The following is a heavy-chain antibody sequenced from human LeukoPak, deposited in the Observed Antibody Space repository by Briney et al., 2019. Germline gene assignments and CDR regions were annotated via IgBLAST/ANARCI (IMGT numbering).Heavy chain of an antibody. J-gene: IGHJ6*03. CDR2: INHSGST. D-gene: IGHD4-11*01. CDR3: ARLTVTTNYYYYYMDV. V-gene: IGHV4-34*01. Sequence: SVTLSLTCAVYGGSFSGYYWSWIRQPPGKGLEWIGEINHSGSTNYNPSLKSRVTISVGTSKNQFSLKLSSVTAADTAVYYCARLTVTTNYYYYYMDVWGKGTTVTVSS. CDR1: GGSFSGYY.